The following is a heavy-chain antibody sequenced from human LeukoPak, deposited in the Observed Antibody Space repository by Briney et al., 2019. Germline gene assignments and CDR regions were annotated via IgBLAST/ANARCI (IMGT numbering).Heavy chain of an antibody. CDR1: GFTFDDYT. CDR3: AKETIAATGIYWYFDL. D-gene: IGHD6-13*01. Sequence: PGGSLRPSCAASGFTFDDYTIHWVRQVPGKGLEWVSLISGDGGSTYYADSVKGRFTISRDNSKNSLYLQMNSLRTEDTAFYYCAKETIAATGIYWYFDLWGRGTLVTVSS. CDR2: ISGDGGST. J-gene: IGHJ2*01. V-gene: IGHV3-43*01.